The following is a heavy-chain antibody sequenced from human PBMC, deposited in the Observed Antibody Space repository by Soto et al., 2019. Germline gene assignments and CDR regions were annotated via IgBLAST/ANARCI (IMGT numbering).Heavy chain of an antibody. J-gene: IGHJ4*02. CDR3: ARSGHSFGGVV. Sequence: PSETLSLTCTVSGGSMSDHYCSWIRRPPGKGLEYIGCIFYSGSTSYNASLTSRVAISLDTPNNQISLKLKSVTAADTAVYYCARSGHSFGGVVWGQGIQVTVS. D-gene: IGHD3-16*01. V-gene: IGHV4-59*11. CDR1: GGSMSDHY. CDR2: IFYSGST.